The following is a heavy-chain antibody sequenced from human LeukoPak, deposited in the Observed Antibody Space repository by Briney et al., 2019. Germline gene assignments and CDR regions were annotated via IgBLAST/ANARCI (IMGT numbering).Heavy chain of an antibody. D-gene: IGHD3-9*01. CDR1: GFTFSSYA. CDR2: ISYDGSNK. V-gene: IGHV3-30-3*01. Sequence: GGSLRLSCAASGFTFSSYAMHWVRQAPGKGLEWAAVISYDGSNKYYADSVKGRFTISRDNSKNTLYLQMNSLRAEDTAVYYCARDPPYYDILTGQPVGDYGMDVWGKGTTVTVSS. J-gene: IGHJ6*04. CDR3: ARDPPYYDILTGQPVGDYGMDV.